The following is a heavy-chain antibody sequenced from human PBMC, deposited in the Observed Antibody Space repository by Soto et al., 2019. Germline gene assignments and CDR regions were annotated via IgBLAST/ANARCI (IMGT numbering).Heavy chain of an antibody. Sequence: GGSLRLSCAASGFTLSSYAIHWVRQAPGKGLEWVTVISKGGSNLYFADSVKGRFTISRDNSKNTLYLQMNSLRSEDTAVYYCAREVEYTSAFGISSSFDYWGQGTLVTAPQ. V-gene: IGHV3-30-3*01. CDR2: ISKGGSNL. CDR3: AREVEYTSAFGISSSFDY. J-gene: IGHJ4*02. CDR1: GFTLSSYA. D-gene: IGHD6-19*01.